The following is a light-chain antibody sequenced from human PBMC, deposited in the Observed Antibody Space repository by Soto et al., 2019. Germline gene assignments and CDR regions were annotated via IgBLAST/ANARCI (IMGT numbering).Light chain of an antibody. J-gene: IGLJ3*02. V-gene: IGLV1-40*01. CDR1: SPNIGAGYD. Sequence: QSVLTQPPSVSGAPGQRVTISCTGSSPNIGAGYDVHWYQQLPGTAPKLFIFGNNSRPSGVPDRFSGSKSGPSASLAITGLQAEDEADYYCQSYDRSLSGFWVFGGGTKLTVL. CDR3: QSYDRSLSGFWV. CDR2: GNN.